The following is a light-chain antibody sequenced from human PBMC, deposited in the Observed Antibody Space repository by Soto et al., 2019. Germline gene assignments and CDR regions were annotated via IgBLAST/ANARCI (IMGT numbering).Light chain of an antibody. V-gene: IGKV3-20*01. CDR2: GAS. J-gene: IGKJ4*01. CDR3: QQYGSSPLT. CDR1: QSVSSNY. Sequence: EIVLTQSPGTLSLSPGERGTLSCRASQSVSSNYLAWYQHKPGQAPRLLIYGASSRATGIPDRFSGSGSGTDFTLAISRLEPEDSAVYYCQQYGSSPLTFGGGIKVEMK.